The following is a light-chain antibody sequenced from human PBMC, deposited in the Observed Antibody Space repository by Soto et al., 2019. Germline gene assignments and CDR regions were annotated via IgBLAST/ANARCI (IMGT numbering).Light chain of an antibody. J-gene: IGKJ5*01. Sequence: EFVLTQSPFTLSFSPVVRSTLSCRASQSVSRRLAWYQQRPGQSPRLLISGASMRASGVPVRFIGSGSGTDFTLTITRLEPEDFAVYYCQQYGGSPITFGLGTRLEL. CDR3: QQYGGSPIT. CDR2: GAS. V-gene: IGKV3-20*01. CDR1: QSVSRR.